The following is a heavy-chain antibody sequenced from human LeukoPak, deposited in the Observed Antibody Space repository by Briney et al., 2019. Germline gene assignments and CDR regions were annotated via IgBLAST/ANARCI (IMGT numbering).Heavy chain of an antibody. CDR1: GFSFSNAW. CDR2: IKSKTDGGTI. V-gene: IGHV3-15*01. CDR3: CRGWLDY. J-gene: IGHJ4*02. Sequence: PGGSLRLSCAAPGFSFSNAWMSWVRQASGQGLEWVGRIKSKTDGGTIHYAAPVKGRFTISRDDSKNMVFLQMNSLNTEDTAVYYCCRGWLDYWGQGTLVAVSS. D-gene: IGHD2-15*01.